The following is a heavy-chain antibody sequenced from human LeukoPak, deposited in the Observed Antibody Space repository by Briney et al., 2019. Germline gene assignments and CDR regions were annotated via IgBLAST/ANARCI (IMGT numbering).Heavy chain of an antibody. Sequence: GGSLRLSCVASGFTFHDYAMSWVRQAPGKGLDGFPGINWNGGRTDYAASVQGRFSISRDNAKNSLYLVINSLRTEDTALYYCVRGVGATPFDYWGQGTLVTVSS. CDR1: GFTFHDYA. J-gene: IGHJ4*02. D-gene: IGHD1-26*01. CDR3: VRGVGATPFDY. CDR2: INWNGGRT. V-gene: IGHV3-20*04.